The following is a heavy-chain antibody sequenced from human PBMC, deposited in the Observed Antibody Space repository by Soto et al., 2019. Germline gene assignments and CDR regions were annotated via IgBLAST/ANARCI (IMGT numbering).Heavy chain of an antibody. D-gene: IGHD2-15*01. V-gene: IGHV4-4*02. Sequence: PSETLSLTCAVSGGSISSSNWWSWVRQPPGKGLEWIGEIYHSGSTNYNPSLKSRVTISVDKSKNQFSLKLSSVTAADTAVYYCARARPRYCSGGSCYDPFDYWGQGTLVTVSS. CDR3: ARARPRYCSGGSCYDPFDY. CDR2: IYHSGST. J-gene: IGHJ4*02. CDR1: GGSISSSNW.